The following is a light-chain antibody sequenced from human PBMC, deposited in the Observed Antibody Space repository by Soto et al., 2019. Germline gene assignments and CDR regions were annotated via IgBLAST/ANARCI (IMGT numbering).Light chain of an antibody. J-gene: IGKJ4*01. Sequence: DIQMTQSPSSLSASVGDRVTITCRASQGISNYLAWDQQKPGKVPKLLIYAASTLQSGVPSRFSGSGSGTDFTLTISSLQPEDVATYSCQKYNSAPELPFAGGTKVDIK. CDR1: QGISNY. CDR3: QKYNSAPELP. V-gene: IGKV1-27*01. CDR2: AAS.